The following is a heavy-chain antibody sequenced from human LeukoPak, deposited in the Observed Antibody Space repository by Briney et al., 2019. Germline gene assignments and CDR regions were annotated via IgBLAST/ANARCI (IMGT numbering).Heavy chain of an antibody. Sequence: GSLRLSCAASGFTFTNYAMSSVRHAPGKELVGVSGIRGSGGSTYYADSVGRFSISRDKSNNTLYLQMTSLRAEDTAVYDCAKEGRGVGAATIDYWGQGTLVTVSS. CDR2: IRGSGGST. V-gene: IGHV3-23*01. CDR3: AKEGRGVGAATIDY. CDR1: GFTFTNYA. J-gene: IGHJ4*02. D-gene: IGHD1-26*01.